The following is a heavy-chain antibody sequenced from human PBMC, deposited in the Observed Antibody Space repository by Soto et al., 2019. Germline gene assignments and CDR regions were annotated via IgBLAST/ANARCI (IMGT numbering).Heavy chain of an antibody. CDR1: GYTFTSYG. Sequence: QVQLVQSGAEVKKPGASVKVSCKASGYTFTSYGISWVRQAPGQGLEWMGWISAYNGNTNYAQKLQGRVTMTTDTSTSPAYMELRRLSSDDTAVYSCARDWAAAGPFDYWGQGTLVTVAS. V-gene: IGHV1-18*01. CDR3: ARDWAAAGPFDY. CDR2: ISAYNGNT. J-gene: IGHJ4*02. D-gene: IGHD6-13*01.